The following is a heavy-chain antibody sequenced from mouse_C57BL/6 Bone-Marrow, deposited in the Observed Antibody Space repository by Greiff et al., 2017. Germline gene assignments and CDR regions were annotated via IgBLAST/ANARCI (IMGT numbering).Heavy chain of an antibody. CDR1: GFTFSDSG. CDR3: ARKAYWYFDV. Sequence: EVQVVESGGGLVKPGGSLKLSCAASGFTFSDSGMHWVRQAPEKGLEWVAYISSGSSTIYYADTVKGRFTIARDNAKNTLFLQMTSLRSEDTAMYYCARKAYWYFDVWGTGTTVTVSS. V-gene: IGHV5-17*01. J-gene: IGHJ1*03. CDR2: ISSGSSTI.